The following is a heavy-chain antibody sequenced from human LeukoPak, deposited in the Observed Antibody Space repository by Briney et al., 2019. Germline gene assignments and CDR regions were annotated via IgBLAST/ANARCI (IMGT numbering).Heavy chain of an antibody. Sequence: GESLEISCKGSGYSFTSYWIGWVRQMPGKGLEWMGIIYPGDSDTRYSPSFQGQVTISADESISTAYLQWSSLKASDTAMYYCARTGEWELLGGYYFDYWGQGTLVTVSS. V-gene: IGHV5-51*01. CDR2: IYPGDSDT. D-gene: IGHD1-26*01. CDR3: ARTGEWELLGGYYFDY. CDR1: GYSFTSYW. J-gene: IGHJ4*02.